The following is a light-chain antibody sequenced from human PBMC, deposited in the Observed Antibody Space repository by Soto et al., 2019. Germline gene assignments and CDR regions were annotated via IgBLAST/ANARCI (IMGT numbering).Light chain of an antibody. J-gene: IGLJ2*01. CDR2: DDT. CDR3: CSYATMTTVVV. CDR1: NSDVGNYNL. Sequence: QSALTQPASVSGSPGQSITISCTGTNSDVGNYNLVSWYQQHPGKAPKLMIYDDTKRPSGVSNRFSGSRSGNTASLTISGLQAEDEDDYYCCSYATMTTVVVFGGGTKLTVL. V-gene: IGLV2-23*02.